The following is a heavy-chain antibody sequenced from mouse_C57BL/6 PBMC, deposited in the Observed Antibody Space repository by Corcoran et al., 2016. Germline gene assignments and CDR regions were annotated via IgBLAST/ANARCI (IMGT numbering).Heavy chain of an antibody. CDR3: ARRDYDYAWYVDV. D-gene: IGHD2-4*01. CDR1: GFSLSTSGMG. Sequence: QVTLKESGPGILQSSQTLSLTCSFSGFSLSTSGMGVSWIRQPSGKGLEWLAHIYWDDDKRYNPSLKSRLTISKDTSRNQVFLKITSVDTADTATYYCARRDYDYAWYVDVWGTGTTVTVSS. J-gene: IGHJ1*03. CDR2: IYWDDDK. V-gene: IGHV8-12*01.